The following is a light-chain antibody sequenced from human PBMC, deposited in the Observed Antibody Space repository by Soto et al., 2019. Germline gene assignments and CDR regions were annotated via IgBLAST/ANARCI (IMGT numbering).Light chain of an antibody. CDR3: AVWDDSLNGCV. V-gene: IGLV1-44*01. Sequence: QSVLTQPTSVSETPGQRITISCSGSSSNIGSNPVNWYRQLPETAPKLLIYSNTQRPSGVPDRFSGSKSGTSASLAISGLQSEDEADYYCAVWDDSLNGCVFGTGTKLTVL. CDR2: SNT. CDR1: SSNIGSNP. J-gene: IGLJ1*01.